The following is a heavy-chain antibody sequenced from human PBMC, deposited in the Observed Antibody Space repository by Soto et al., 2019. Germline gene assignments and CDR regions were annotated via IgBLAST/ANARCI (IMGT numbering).Heavy chain of an antibody. Sequence: QLQLQESGPGLVKPSETLSLTCTVSGGSISSSSYYWGWIRQPPGKGLEWIGSIYYSGSTYYNPSLTRQVTIPVDTSKNQFSLKLSSVTAADTAVYYCAVVAATFDWFDPWGQGTLVTVSS. D-gene: IGHD2-15*01. CDR3: AVVAATFDWFDP. CDR1: GGSISSSSYY. V-gene: IGHV4-39*01. CDR2: IYYSGST. J-gene: IGHJ5*02.